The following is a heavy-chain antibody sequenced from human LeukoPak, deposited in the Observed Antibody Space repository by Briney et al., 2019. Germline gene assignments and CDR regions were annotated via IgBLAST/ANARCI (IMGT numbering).Heavy chain of an antibody. J-gene: IGHJ4*02. CDR3: ARDFTPEWFDIH. V-gene: IGHV3-30*04. Sequence: GRSLRLSCVASGLAFSSYSMHWVRQAPGKGLEWVGVISYDGSDEYYTDSVKGRFTISRDNSKNTVYLQMNSLRADDTAVYYCARDFTPEWFDIHWGQGTLVTVS. D-gene: IGHD3-3*01. CDR1: GLAFSSYS. CDR2: ISYDGSDE.